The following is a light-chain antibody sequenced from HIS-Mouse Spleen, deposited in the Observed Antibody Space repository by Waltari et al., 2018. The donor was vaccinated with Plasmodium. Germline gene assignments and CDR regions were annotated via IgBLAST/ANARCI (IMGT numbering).Light chain of an antibody. J-gene: IGKJ3*01. V-gene: IGKV3-15*01. CDR3: QQYNNWPFT. CDR2: GAS. Sequence: EIVMTQSPATLSVSPRERATLSCRASQSVSSNLAWYQQKPGPAPRLLIYGASTRATGIPARFSGSGSVTEFTLTISSLQSEEFAVYYCQQYNNWPFTFGPGTKVDIK. CDR1: QSVSSN.